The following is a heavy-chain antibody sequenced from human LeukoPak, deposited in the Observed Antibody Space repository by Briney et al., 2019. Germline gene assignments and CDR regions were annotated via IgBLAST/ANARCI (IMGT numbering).Heavy chain of an antibody. CDR1: GGTFSSYA. CDR3: ARKSTDTAMVTPGGGYYMDV. D-gene: IGHD5-18*01. CDR2: IIPIFGTA. J-gene: IGHJ6*03. Sequence: SVKVSCKASGGTFSSYAISWVRQAPGQGLEWMGGIIPIFGTANYAQKFQGRVTITTDESTSTAYMELSSLRSEDTAVYYCARKSTDTAMVTPGGGYYMDVWGKGTTVSVSS. V-gene: IGHV1-69*05.